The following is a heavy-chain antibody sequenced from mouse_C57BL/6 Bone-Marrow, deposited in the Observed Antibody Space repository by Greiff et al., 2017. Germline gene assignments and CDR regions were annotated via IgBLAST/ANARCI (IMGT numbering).Heavy chain of an antibody. CDR1: GYTFTSYW. Sequence: QVQLQQPGAELVKPGASVKMSCKASGYTFTSYWITWVKQRPGQGLEWIGDIYPGSGSTNYNEKFKSKATLTVDTSSGTAYMQLSSLTSEDSAVYYCAIRGRVVYYGSSYYAMDYWGQGTSVTVSS. D-gene: IGHD1-1*01. J-gene: IGHJ4*01. V-gene: IGHV1-55*01. CDR3: AIRGRVVYYGSSYYAMDY. CDR2: IYPGSGST.